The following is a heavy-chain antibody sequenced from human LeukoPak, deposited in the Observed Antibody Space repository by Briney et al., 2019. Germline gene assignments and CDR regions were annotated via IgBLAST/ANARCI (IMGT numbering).Heavy chain of an antibody. Sequence: GGSLRLSCAASGFTFSSYGMHWVRQAPGKGLEWVAFIRYDGSNKYYADSVKGRFTISRGNSKNTLYLQMNSLRADDTALYYCAKGRYSGSADNFDNWGQGTLVTVSS. J-gene: IGHJ4*02. CDR1: GFTFSSYG. CDR3: AKGRYSGSADNFDN. D-gene: IGHD5-12*01. V-gene: IGHV3-30*02. CDR2: IRYDGSNK.